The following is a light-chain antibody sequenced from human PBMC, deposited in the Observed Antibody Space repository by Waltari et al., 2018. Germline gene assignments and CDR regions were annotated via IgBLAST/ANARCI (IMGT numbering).Light chain of an antibody. CDR1: QRISSY. V-gene: IGKV1-39*01. CDR3: QQSYRDVGFR. CDR2: FTS. Sequence: DIQMTQSPSSLSASVGDRVTITCRAAQRISSYLNGYQVKPGKAPKLLIYFTSTLQNGVPSRFSGSGAGTQFTLTISGLQPEDFATYYCQQSYRDVGFRFGQGTKL. J-gene: IGKJ2*03.